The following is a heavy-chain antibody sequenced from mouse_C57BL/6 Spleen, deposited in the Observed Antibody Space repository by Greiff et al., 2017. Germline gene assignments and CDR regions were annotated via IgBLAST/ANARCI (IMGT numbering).Heavy chain of an antibody. D-gene: IGHD1-1*01. Sequence: EVNLVESGGGLVQPGGSLKLSCAASGFTFSDYYMYWVRQTPEKRLEWVAYISNGGGSTYYPDTVKGRFTISRDNAKNTLYLQMSRLKSEDTAMYYCARGDYYGDYWGQGTSVTVSS. CDR3: ARGDYYGDY. V-gene: IGHV5-12*01. CDR1: GFTFSDYY. J-gene: IGHJ4*01. CDR2: ISNGGGST.